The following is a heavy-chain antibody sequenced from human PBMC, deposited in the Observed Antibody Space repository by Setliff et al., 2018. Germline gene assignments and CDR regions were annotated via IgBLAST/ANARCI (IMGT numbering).Heavy chain of an antibody. D-gene: IGHD6-13*01. V-gene: IGHV4-38-2*02. CDR1: GYSISSGYY. J-gene: IGHJ4*02. CDR2: IYYSGST. CDR3: ARVKWAAAGTGRGYFGY. Sequence: SETLSLTCTVSGYSISSGYYWGWIRQPPGKGLEWIGSIYYSGSTNYNPSLKSRVTISVDTSKNQFSLKLSSVTAADTAVYYCARVKWAAAGTGRGYFGYWGQGTLVTVSS.